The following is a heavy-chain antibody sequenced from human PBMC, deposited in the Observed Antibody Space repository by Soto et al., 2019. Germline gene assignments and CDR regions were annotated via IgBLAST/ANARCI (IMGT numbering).Heavy chain of an antibody. CDR3: ARDQGGTTLYYHGMDV. V-gene: IGHV3-30-3*01. D-gene: IGHD1-7*01. CDR2: ISYDGSNK. Sequence: QVQLVESGGGVVQPGRSLRLSCAASGFTFSSYAMHWVRQAPGQGLEWVALISYDGSNKYYADSVKGRFTISRDNSQNTLDLQMNSLRPADTAVSHCARDQGGTTLYYHGMDVWGQGTTVTVSS. J-gene: IGHJ6*02. CDR1: GFTFSSYA.